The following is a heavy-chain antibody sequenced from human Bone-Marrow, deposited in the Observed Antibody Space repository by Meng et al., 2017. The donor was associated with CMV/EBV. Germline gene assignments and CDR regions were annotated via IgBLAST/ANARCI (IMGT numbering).Heavy chain of an antibody. J-gene: IGHJ4*02. CDR3: ARNPDDGSSSFDY. D-gene: IGHD6-6*01. CDR1: GFTVSSNY. CDR2: IYSGGST. Sequence: SCAASGFTVSSNYMSWVRQAPGKGLEWVSVIYSGGSTYYADSVKGRFTISRHNSKNTLYLQMNSLRAEDTAVYYCARNPDDGSSSFDYWGQGTLVIVSS. V-gene: IGHV3-53*04.